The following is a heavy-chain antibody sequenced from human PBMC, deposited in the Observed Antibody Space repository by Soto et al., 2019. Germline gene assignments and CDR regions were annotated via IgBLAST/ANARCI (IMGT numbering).Heavy chain of an antibody. CDR3: SRDYDFWSGYSPNYYYGMYV. Sequence: QVQLVQSGAEVKKPGSSVKVSCKASGGTFSSYAISWVRQAPGQGLEWMGGIIPIFGTANYAQKFQGRVTITADESTSTAYMKLSRRRCEDTTAYYCSRDYDFWSGYSPNYYYGMYVWGQGTTVTVSS. CDR1: GGTFSSYA. D-gene: IGHD3-3*01. V-gene: IGHV1-69*12. CDR2: IIPIFGTA. J-gene: IGHJ6*02.